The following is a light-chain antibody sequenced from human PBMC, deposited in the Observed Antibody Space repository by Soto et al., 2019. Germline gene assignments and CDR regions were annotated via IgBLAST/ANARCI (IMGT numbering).Light chain of an antibody. CDR2: DAS. V-gene: IGKV3-11*01. CDR3: QQRSNWPPVIT. CDR1: QSFSSY. Sequence: EIVLTQSPATLSLSPGERATLSCRASQSFSSYLAWYQQKPGQAPRLLNYDASKRATGIPARFSGRGSGTDFTLTISSLEPEDFAVYYCQQRSNWPPVITFGQGTRLEIK. J-gene: IGKJ5*01.